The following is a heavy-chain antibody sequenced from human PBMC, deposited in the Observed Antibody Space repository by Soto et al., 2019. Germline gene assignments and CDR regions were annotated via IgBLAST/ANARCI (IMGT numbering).Heavy chain of an antibody. Sequence: PGGALRLSCAASGFTFSSYAMHWVLQAPCKGLEWVAVISYDGSNKYYADSVKGRFTISRDNPKNTLYLQMNSLRAEDTAVYYCARERDPNLGGDYYYYYGMDVWGQGTTVTVSS. V-gene: IGHV3-30-3*01. D-gene: IGHD3-10*01. J-gene: IGHJ6*02. CDR2: ISYDGSNK. CDR3: ARERDPNLGGDYYYYYGMDV. CDR1: GFTFSSYA.